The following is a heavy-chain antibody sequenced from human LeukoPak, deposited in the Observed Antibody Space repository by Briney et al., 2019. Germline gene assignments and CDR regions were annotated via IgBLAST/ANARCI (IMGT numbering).Heavy chain of an antibody. J-gene: IGHJ6*02. CDR1: GFTFSSYS. D-gene: IGHD3-3*01. CDR2: ISSSSSYI. Sequence: GGSLRLSCAASGFTFSSYSMNWVRQAPGKGLEWVSSISSSSSYIYYADSVKGRFTISRDNAKNSLYLQMNSLRAEDTAVYYCAREGVTIFGVVIQNSETFGYYGMDVWGQGTTVTVS. V-gene: IGHV3-21*01. CDR3: AREGVTIFGVVIQNSETFGYYGMDV.